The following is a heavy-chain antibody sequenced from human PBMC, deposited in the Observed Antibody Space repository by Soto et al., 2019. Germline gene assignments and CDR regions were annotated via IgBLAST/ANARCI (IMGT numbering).Heavy chain of an antibody. V-gene: IGHV3-23*01. J-gene: IGHJ4*02. Sequence: EVQLLESGGGLLQPGGSLRLSCAASGFTFNNYAMNWVRQAPGKGLEWVSGIGDSETYTYYADSVKGRFTISRDNSKNTMYLQMNGLRAEDTAVYYCARDGYSGYGYYFDYWGQGTLVTVSS. D-gene: IGHD5-12*01. CDR1: GFTFNNYA. CDR2: IGDSETYT. CDR3: ARDGYSGYGYYFDY.